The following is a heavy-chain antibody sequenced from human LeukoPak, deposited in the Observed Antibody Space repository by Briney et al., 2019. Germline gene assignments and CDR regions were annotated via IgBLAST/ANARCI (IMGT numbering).Heavy chain of an antibody. V-gene: IGHV1-2*02. CDR2: INPNSGGT. CDR3: ARDDSSGYSTPV. Sequence: ASVKVSCKASGYTFTGYYMHWVRQAPGQGLEWMGWINPNSGGTNCAQKFQGRVTMTRDTSISTAYMELSRLRSDDTAVYYCARDDSSGYSTPVWGQGTTVTVSS. CDR1: GYTFTGYY. J-gene: IGHJ6*02. D-gene: IGHD3-22*01.